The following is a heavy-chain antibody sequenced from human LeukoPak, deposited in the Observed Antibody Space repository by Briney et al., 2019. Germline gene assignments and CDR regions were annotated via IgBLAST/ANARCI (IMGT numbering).Heavy chain of an antibody. CDR1: GFTFSSYA. J-gene: IGHJ4*02. Sequence: GSLRLSCAASGFTFSSYAMSWVRQAPGKGLEWIGEINHSGSTNYNPSLKSRVTISVDTSKNQFSLKLSSVTAADTAVYYCARVPGPDYWGQGTLVTVSS. D-gene: IGHD1-14*01. CDR2: INHSGST. CDR3: ARVPGPDY. V-gene: IGHV4-34*01.